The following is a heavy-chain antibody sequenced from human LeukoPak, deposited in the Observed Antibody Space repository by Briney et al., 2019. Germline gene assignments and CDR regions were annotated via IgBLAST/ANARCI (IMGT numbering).Heavy chain of an antibody. CDR1: GYTLTELS. D-gene: IGHD6-13*01. CDR3: ARGVGSSWSWFSFDP. J-gene: IGHJ5*02. Sequence: ASVKVSCKVSGYTLTELSMHWVRQAPGKGLEWMGGFDPEDGETIYAQKFQGRVTMTEDTSTDTAYMELSSLRPEDTAVYYCARGVGSSWSWFSFDPWGQGTLVTVSS. V-gene: IGHV1-24*01. CDR2: FDPEDGET.